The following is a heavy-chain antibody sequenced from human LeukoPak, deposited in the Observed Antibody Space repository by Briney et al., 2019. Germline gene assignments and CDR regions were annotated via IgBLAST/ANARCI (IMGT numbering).Heavy chain of an antibody. J-gene: IGHJ3*02. V-gene: IGHV1-69*01. Sequence: SVKVSCKASGGTFSSYAISWVRQAPGQGLEWMGGIIPIFGTANYAQKFQGRVTITADESTSTAYMELSSLRSEDTAVYYCATYNDFWSGPDAFDIWGQGTMVTVSS. CDR2: IIPIFGTA. CDR3: ATYNDFWSGPDAFDI. CDR1: GGTFSSYA. D-gene: IGHD3-3*01.